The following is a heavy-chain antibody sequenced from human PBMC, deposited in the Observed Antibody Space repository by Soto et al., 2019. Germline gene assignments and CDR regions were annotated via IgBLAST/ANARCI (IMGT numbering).Heavy chain of an antibody. J-gene: IGHJ4*02. V-gene: IGHV4-39*01. CDR2: IYYSGST. CDR1: GGSISSSNYY. Sequence: QLQLQESGPGLVKPSETLSLTCTVSGGSISSSNYYWGWIRQPPGKGLEWIGSIYYSGSTYYNPSLKSRVPISVETSKNQFSLKLSSVTAADTAVYYCASSGYCSGGTCHPYYFDYWGQGTLVTVSS. D-gene: IGHD2-15*01. CDR3: ASSGYCSGGTCHPYYFDY.